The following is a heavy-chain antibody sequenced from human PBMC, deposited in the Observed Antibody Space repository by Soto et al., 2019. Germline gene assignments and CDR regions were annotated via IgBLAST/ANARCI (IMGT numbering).Heavy chain of an antibody. J-gene: IGHJ5*02. CDR3: AGIPAAIGVGWFDP. Sequence: QLQLQESGPGLVKPSETLSLTCTVSGGSISSSSYYWGWIRQPPGKGLEWIGSIYYSGSTYYNPSLKSRVTIAVDTSKNQFSLKLSSVTAADTAVYYCAGIPAAIGVGWFDPWGQGTLVTVSS. V-gene: IGHV4-39*01. CDR1: GGSISSSSYY. D-gene: IGHD2-2*02. CDR2: IYYSGST.